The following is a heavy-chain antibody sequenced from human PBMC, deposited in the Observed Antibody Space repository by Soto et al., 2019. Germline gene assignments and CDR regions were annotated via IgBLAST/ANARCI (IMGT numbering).Heavy chain of an antibody. V-gene: IGHV4-59*08. D-gene: IGHD5-12*01. CDR3: ARLDSGYDYYYYYYMDV. CDR1: GGSISSYY. CDR2: IYYSGST. J-gene: IGHJ6*03. Sequence: PSETLSLTCTVSGGSISSYYWSWIRQPPGKGLEWIGYIYYSGSTNYNPSLKSRVTISVDTSKNQFSLKLSSVTAADTAVYYCARLDSGYDYYYYYYMDVWGKGTTVTVSS.